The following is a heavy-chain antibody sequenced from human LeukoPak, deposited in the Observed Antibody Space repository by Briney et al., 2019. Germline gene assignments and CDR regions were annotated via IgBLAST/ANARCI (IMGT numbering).Heavy chain of an antibody. CDR1: GFTFSSYA. D-gene: IGHD6-19*01. J-gene: IGHJ4*02. CDR3: VTPRIAVAGTVTDDY. Sequence: GGSLRLSCSASGFTFSSYAMHWVRQAPGKGLEYVSAISSNGGSTYYADSVKGRFTISRDNSKNTLYLQMSSLRAEDTAVYYCVTPRIAVAGTVTDDYWGQGTLATVSS. V-gene: IGHV3-64D*09. CDR2: ISSNGGST.